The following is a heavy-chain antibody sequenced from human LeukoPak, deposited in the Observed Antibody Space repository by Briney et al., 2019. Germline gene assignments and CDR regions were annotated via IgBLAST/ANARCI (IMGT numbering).Heavy chain of an antibody. D-gene: IGHD6-19*01. J-gene: IGHJ4*02. CDR1: GFTFSSYG. Sequence: PGGCLRLSCAASGFTFSSYGMHWVRQAPGKGLEWVAVILYDASNKYYADSVKGRFTISRDNSKNTLYLQMNSLRAEDTAVYYCARGAHRIAVTRRLDYWGRGTLASVSS. CDR3: ARGAHRIAVTRRLDY. V-gene: IGHV3-33*01. CDR2: ILYDASNK.